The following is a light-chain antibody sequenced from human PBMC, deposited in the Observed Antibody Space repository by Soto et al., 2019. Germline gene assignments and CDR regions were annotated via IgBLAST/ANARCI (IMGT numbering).Light chain of an antibody. CDR3: QQSHRSRCT. Sequence: DIELTQSPSSLSPSVGDRITLSCRASQSISRNLNWYQQMPGKAPSLLIYAARDLQSGVPGRISGSGSGTDFILIISRLHHEDLATYCCQQSHRSRCTFGQGTKLEI. CDR2: AAR. CDR1: QSISRN. J-gene: IGKJ2*02. V-gene: IGKV1-39*01.